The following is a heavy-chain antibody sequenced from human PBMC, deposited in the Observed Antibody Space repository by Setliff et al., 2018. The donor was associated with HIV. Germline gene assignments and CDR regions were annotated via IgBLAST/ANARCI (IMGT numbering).Heavy chain of an antibody. CDR1: GFTFSSYA. CDR2: VSGSGDNT. CDR3: ARSPQGGYFDY. V-gene: IGHV3-23*01. J-gene: IGHJ4*03. Sequence: GGSLRLSCAASGFTFSSYAMSWVRQAPGKGLEWVSVVSGSGDNTFYADSVKGRFTTSRDNSKNTLYLQMNSLRVEDTAVYHCARSPQGGYFDYWGQGTLVTVSS.